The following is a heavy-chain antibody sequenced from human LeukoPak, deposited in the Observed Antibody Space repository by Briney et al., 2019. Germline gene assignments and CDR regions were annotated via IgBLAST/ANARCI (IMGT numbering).Heavy chain of an antibody. CDR1: GFTFSSYG. CDR3: AKGPLRGTAAAIDY. Sequence: GRSLRLSCAASGFTFSSYGMHWVRQAPGKGLEWVAVISYDGSNKYYADSVKGRFTISRDNSKNTLYLQMNSLRAEDTAVYYCAKGPLRGTAAAIDYWGQGTLVTVSS. D-gene: IGHD2-2*01. J-gene: IGHJ4*02. CDR2: ISYDGSNK. V-gene: IGHV3-30*18.